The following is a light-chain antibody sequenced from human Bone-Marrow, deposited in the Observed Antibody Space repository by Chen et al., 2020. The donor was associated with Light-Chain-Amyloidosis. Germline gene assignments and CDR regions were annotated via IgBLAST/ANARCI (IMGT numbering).Light chain of an antibody. CDR3: QSADSSGTYEVI. CDR2: RDT. CDR1: DLPTKY. V-gene: IGLV3-25*03. J-gene: IGLJ2*01. Sequence: SYELTQPPSVSVSPGQTARITCSGDDLPTKYAYWYQKKPGQAPVLVIHRDTERPSGVSERFSGSNSGTTATLTINGVQAEDEADYHCQSADSSGTYEVIFGGGTKLTVL.